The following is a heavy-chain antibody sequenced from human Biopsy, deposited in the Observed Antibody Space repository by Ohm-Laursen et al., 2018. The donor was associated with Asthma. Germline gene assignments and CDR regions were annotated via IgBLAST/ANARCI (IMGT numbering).Heavy chain of an antibody. Sequence: PSVKVSCKSLGGTFNTYVIGWVRQAPGQGLEWMGGINSVFGTTTYPQKFQDRVTITADDSTSTVYMELSSLRSEETAVYYCARKAGSCISRTCYSLDFWGQGTLVTVSS. D-gene: IGHD2-2*01. J-gene: IGHJ4*02. CDR2: INSVFGTT. CDR3: ARKAGSCISRTCYSLDF. CDR1: GGTFNTYV. V-gene: IGHV1-69*13.